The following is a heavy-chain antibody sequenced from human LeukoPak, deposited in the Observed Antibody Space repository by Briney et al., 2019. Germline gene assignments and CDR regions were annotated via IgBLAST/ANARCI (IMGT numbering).Heavy chain of an antibody. V-gene: IGHV3-23*01. CDR1: RFTFSNYA. CDR2: ITSGQST. Sequence: SGGSLRLSCAASRFTFSNYAMSWVRQAAGKGLEWASGITSGQSTFYADSVKGRFTISRDNSKNTVYLQMNSLRAEVTAVYYCAKYYPGCTGTTCSGEAFFDYWGQGTLVTVSS. D-gene: IGHD2-2*01. CDR3: AKYYPGCTGTTCSGEAFFDY. J-gene: IGHJ4*02.